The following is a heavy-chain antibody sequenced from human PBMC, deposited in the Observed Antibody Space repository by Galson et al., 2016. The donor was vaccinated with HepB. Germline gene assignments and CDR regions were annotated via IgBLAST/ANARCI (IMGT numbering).Heavy chain of an antibody. CDR3: AKDMSAGAAASGCFDC. CDR1: GFTFDEYA. CDR2: ISWNSGTI. D-gene: IGHD6-13*01. J-gene: IGHJ4*02. Sequence: SLRLSCAASGFTFDEYAMHWVRQAPGKGLEWVSTISWNSGTIHYMDSVKGRFTTSRDNAKNSLYLQMDGLKTEDTALYYCAKDMSAGAAASGCFDCWGQGTLFTASS. V-gene: IGHV3-9*01.